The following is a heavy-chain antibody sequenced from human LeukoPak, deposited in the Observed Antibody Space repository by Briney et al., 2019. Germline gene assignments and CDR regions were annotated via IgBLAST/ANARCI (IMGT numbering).Heavy chain of an antibody. J-gene: IGHJ6*02. CDR1: GFTFSSSA. CDR3: AKAFNYFYYGMDV. V-gene: IGHV3-23*01. D-gene: IGHD3-16*01. CDR2: IFGSGGST. Sequence: GGSLGLSCAASGFTFSSSAMTWVRQAPGKGLEWVSAIFGSGGSTYYADSVKGRFTTSRDNPKNTLYLQMNSLRGEDTAVYYCAKAFNYFYYGMDVWGQGTTVTVCS.